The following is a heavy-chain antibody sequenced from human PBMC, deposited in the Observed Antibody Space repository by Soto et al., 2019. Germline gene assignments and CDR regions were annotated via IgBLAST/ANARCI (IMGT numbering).Heavy chain of an antibody. CDR2: INASGGST. D-gene: IGHD3-3*01. J-gene: IGHJ4*02. CDR1: GYTFTSYY. V-gene: IGHV1-46*01. Sequence: QVQLVQSGAEVKKPGASVKVSCKASGYTFTSYYMHWVRQAPGQGLEWMGIINASGGSTSYAQKFGRRVTMTRDTSTSTVYMELSSLRSGDTAVYYCARDGNTIFGVVIAAPKYYFDYWGQGTLVTVSS. CDR3: ARDGNTIFGVVIAAPKYYFDY.